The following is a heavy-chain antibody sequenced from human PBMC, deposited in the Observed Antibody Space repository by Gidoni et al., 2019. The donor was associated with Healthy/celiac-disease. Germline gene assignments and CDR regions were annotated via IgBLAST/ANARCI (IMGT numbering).Heavy chain of an antibody. CDR1: GGSISSSSYY. CDR2: IYYRGST. Sequence: QLQLQESGPGLVKPSETLSLTCTVSGGSISSSSYYWGWIRQPPGKGLEWIGSIYYRGSTYYNPSLKSRVTISVDTSKNQFSLKLSSVTAADTAVYYCARRNKWSGAFDIWGQGTMVTVSS. J-gene: IGHJ3*02. V-gene: IGHV4-39*01. D-gene: IGHD2-15*01. CDR3: ARRNKWSGAFDI.